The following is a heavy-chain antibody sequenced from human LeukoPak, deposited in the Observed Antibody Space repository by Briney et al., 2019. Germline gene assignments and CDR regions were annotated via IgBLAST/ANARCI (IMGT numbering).Heavy chain of an antibody. CDR3: ARARDGYNHGLGY. Sequence: LRPSCAASGFTFSTYGMHWVRQAPGKGMEWVALIWYDGTNKYYLDSVKGRFSVSRDNSKNTLSLQMNSLRAEDTAVYYCARARDGYNHGLGYWGQGTLVTVSS. V-gene: IGHV3-33*01. CDR1: GFTFSTYG. D-gene: IGHD5-24*01. CDR2: IWYDGTNK. J-gene: IGHJ4*02.